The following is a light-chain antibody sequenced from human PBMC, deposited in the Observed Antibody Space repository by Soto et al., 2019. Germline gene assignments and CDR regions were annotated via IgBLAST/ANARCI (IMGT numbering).Light chain of an antibody. V-gene: IGLV2-8*01. CDR2: EVN. J-gene: IGLJ1*01. CDR3: SSHGGNSPYV. CDR1: TSDIGGYNY. Sequence: QSALTQPPSASGSPGQSVAISCTGTTSDIGGYNYVSWYQQQPGKAPKLMIYEVNKRPSGVPDRFSGSKSGNTASLTVSGLQAEDEADYYCSSHGGNSPYVFGTGTKLTVL.